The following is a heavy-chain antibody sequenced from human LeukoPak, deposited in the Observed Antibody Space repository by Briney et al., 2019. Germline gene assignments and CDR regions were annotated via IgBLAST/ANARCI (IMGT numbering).Heavy chain of an antibody. CDR2: ISPSGDIK. CDR3: ARVVQSTDSSGLYLPEYFQH. D-gene: IGHD3-22*01. CDR1: GFTFSRHG. V-gene: IGHV3-23*01. J-gene: IGHJ1*01. Sequence: GGSLRLSCVASGFTFSRHGMNWVRQAPGKGLEWVSGISPSGDIKYYVDSVKGRFTVSRDNSKNTLYLQINSLRDEDTAVYYCARVVQSTDSSGLYLPEYFQHWGQGTLVTVSS.